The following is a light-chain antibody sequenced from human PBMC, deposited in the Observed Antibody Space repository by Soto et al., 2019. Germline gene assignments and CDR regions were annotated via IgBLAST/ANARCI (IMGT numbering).Light chain of an antibody. V-gene: IGKV3-15*01. CDR1: QSVSSD. CDR3: QQYNNWPSWT. Sequence: ETVMTQSPATLSVSPGERVTLSCRASQSVSSDLAWYHHKPGQAPRLLVYGASTRATGIPARFSGSGFGTEFTLTISGLQSEDFAVYYCQQYNNWPSWTFGQGTKVDIK. CDR2: GAS. J-gene: IGKJ1*01.